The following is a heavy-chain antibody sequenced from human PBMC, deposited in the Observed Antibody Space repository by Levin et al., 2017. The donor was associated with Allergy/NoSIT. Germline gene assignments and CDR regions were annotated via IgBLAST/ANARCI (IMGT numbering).Heavy chain of an antibody. V-gene: IGHV6-1*01. CDR1: GDSVSSNGVA. CDR3: ARGRNSGFDY. D-gene: IGHD1-26*01. Sequence: PSQTLSLTCAIFGDSVSSNGVAWNWIRQSPSRGLEWLGRTYYESKWYSNYALSVKSRITINPDTSKNEFSLQLNSVTPEDTAVYYCARGRNSGFDYWGQGTLVTVSS. J-gene: IGHJ4*02. CDR2: TYYESKWYS.